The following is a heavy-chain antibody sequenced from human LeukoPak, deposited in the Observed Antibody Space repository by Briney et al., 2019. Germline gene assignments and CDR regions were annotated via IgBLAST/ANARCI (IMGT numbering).Heavy chain of an antibody. CDR2: IIPIFGTA. CDR1: GGTFSSYA. Sequence: GASVKVSCKASGGTFSSYAISWVRQAPGQGLEWMGGIIPIFGTANYAQKFQGRVTITADESTSTAYMELSSLRSEDTAVYYCARIREKVGWIYDAFDIWGQGTMVTVSS. D-gene: IGHD6-19*01. V-gene: IGHV1-69*13. J-gene: IGHJ3*02. CDR3: ARIREKVGWIYDAFDI.